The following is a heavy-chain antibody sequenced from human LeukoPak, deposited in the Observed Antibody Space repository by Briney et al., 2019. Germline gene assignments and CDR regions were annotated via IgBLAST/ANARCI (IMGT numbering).Heavy chain of an antibody. D-gene: IGHD1-26*01. CDR1: GFTFSTYG. Sequence: GMSLSLSCATSGFTFSTYGMEWVRQAPGKGLEWVAIIFSDGIRKYYADSVKGRFTISRDISRSTLYLEMNSLSAEDTVVYYCARASGPIKKNRFDQWGQGTLVTVSS. CDR3: ARASGPIKKNRFDQ. V-gene: IGHV3-30*12. J-gene: IGHJ4*02. CDR2: IFSDGIRK.